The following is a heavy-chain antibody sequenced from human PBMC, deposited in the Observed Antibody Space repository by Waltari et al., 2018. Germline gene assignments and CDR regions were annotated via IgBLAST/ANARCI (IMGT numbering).Heavy chain of an antibody. V-gene: IGHV1-69*05. Sequence: QVQLVQSGAEVKKPGSSVKVSCKASGGTFSSYAISWVRQAPGQGIEWMGVIFPSFGTANYSQKFQGRVTITTDESTSTAYMELSSLRSEETAVYYCARSRIAVAGTDYYYYGMDVWGQVTTVTVSS. J-gene: IGHJ6*02. CDR2: IFPSFGTA. CDR1: GGTFSSYA. D-gene: IGHD6-19*01. CDR3: ARSRIAVAGTDYYYYGMDV.